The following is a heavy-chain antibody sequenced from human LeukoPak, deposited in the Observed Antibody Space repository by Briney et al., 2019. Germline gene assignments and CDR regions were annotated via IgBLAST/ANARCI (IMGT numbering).Heavy chain of an antibody. J-gene: IGHJ2*01. D-gene: IGHD3-16*01. Sequence: PSETLSLTCAVYGGSFSGYYWSWIRQPPGKGLEWIGEINHSGSTNYNPSLKSRVTISVDTSKNQFSLKLSSVTAADTAVYYCARRTVWGTDWYFDLWGRGTLVTVSS. V-gene: IGHV4-34*01. CDR3: ARRTVWGTDWYFDL. CDR1: GGSFSGYY. CDR2: INHSGST.